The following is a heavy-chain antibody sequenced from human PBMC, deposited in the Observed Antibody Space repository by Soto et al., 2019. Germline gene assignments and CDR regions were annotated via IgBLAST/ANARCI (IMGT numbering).Heavy chain of an antibody. D-gene: IGHD6-19*01. CDR3: ARVAVAGHYWYFDL. CDR1: GFTFSSYS. CDR2: ISSSSSIM. V-gene: IGHV3-48*01. J-gene: IGHJ2*01. Sequence: EVQLVESGGGLVHPGGSLRLSCAASGFTFSSYSMNWVRQAPGKGLEWVSDISSSSSIMYYADSVKGRFTISRDNAKNSLYLQMNSLRAEDTAVYYCARVAVAGHYWYFDLWGRGTLVTVSS.